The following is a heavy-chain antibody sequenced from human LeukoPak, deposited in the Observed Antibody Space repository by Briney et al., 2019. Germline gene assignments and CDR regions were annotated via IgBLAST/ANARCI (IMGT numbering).Heavy chain of an antibody. J-gene: IGHJ4*02. CDR1: GYTFTSYA. CDR2: INAGNGNT. CDR3: ARGSRMITFGGVIDRQGSYYFDY. Sequence: ASVKVSCKASGYTFTSYAVHWVRQAPGQRLEWMGWINAGNGNTKYSQKFQGRVTITRDTSASTAYMELSSLRSEDTAVYYCARGSRMITFGGVIDRQGSYYFDYWGQGTLVTVSS. D-gene: IGHD3-16*02. V-gene: IGHV1-3*01.